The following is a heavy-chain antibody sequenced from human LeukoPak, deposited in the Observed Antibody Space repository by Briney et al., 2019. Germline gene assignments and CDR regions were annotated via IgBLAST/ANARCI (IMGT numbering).Heavy chain of an antibody. J-gene: IGHJ3*02. CDR3: ARLTGCSSTSCYDAFDI. Sequence: GESLKISCKGSGYSFTSYWIGWVRQMPGKGLEWMGIIYPGDSDTRYSPSFQGQVTISADKSISTAYLQWSSLKASNTAMYYCARLTGCSSTSCYDAFDIWGQGTWSPSLQ. CDR2: IYPGDSDT. D-gene: IGHD2-2*01. CDR1: GYSFTSYW. V-gene: IGHV5-51*01.